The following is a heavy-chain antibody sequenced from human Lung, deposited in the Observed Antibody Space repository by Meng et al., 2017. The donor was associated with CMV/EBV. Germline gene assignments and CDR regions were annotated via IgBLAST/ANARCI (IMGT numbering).Heavy chain of an antibody. CDR2: ISGSNGKI. Sequence: GESLKISCAASGFPFRTNSMNWVRQAPGKGLEWVSYISGSNGKIYYADSVKGRFTISRDNSKNTLYLQMKSLRAEDTAVYYCARYLQPRVGDNGPYYYYYVMDVWGQGTTVTVSS. D-gene: IGHD3-16*01. CDR1: GFPFRTNS. J-gene: IGHJ6*02. V-gene: IGHV3-48*01. CDR3: ARYLQPRVGDNGPYYYYYVMDV.